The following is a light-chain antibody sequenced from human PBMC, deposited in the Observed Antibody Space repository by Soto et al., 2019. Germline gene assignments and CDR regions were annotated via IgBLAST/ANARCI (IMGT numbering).Light chain of an antibody. V-gene: IGKV2-28*01. CDR1: QSLLHSNGYNY. CDR3: MQALQTPRT. J-gene: IGKJ1*01. CDR2: LGS. Sequence: DIVMTQSPLSLPVTPGEPASISCRSSQSLLHSNGYNYLDWYLQKPGQSPQLLIYLGSNRASGVAGRFSGSGSGTDFTLKISRVEAEDVGVYYCMQALQTPRTFCQGTKVEIK.